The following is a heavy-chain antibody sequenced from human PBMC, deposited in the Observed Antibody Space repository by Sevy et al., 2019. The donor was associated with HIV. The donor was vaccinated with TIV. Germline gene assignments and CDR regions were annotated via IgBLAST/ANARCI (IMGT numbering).Heavy chain of an antibody. D-gene: IGHD3-22*01. V-gene: IGHV1-24*01. Sequence: ASVKVSCKVSGYTLTDLSIHWVRQAPGKGLEWMGRFDPEDGETIYAQKFKGRFTMTEDTSRDTAYMELNSLRSEDTAVYYCATTREYYSDNSGYFDYWGQGTLVTVSS. CDR3: ATTREYYSDNSGYFDY. CDR2: FDPEDGET. J-gene: IGHJ4*02. CDR1: GYTLTDLS.